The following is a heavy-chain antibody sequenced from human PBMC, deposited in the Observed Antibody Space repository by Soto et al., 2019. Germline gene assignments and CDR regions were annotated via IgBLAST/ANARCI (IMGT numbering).Heavy chain of an antibody. CDR2: ISGSGADT. V-gene: IGHV3-23*01. CDR3: AKVMAGYYYHGMDV. CDR1: GFTFRSYA. J-gene: IGHJ6*02. Sequence: GGSLRLSCAASGFTFRSYAMSWVRQAPGKGLEWVSAISGSGADTSYADSVKGRFTISRDNPKNTLYLQMSSLRAEDTAVYYCAKVMAGYYYHGMDVWGQGTTVTVSS.